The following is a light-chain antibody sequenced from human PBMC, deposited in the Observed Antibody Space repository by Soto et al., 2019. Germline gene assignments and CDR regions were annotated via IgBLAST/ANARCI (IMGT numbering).Light chain of an antibody. J-gene: IGKJ1*01. CDR1: QSISIW. V-gene: IGKV1-5*01. Sequence: IQMTQPPSTLSASVGDRVTITCRASQSISIWLAWYQQKPGKAPKLLIYDVSNLESGIPSRFSGSGSGTDFTLTISSLQPDDSATYYCQQYHTFWTFGQGTKVDIK. CDR3: QQYHTFWT. CDR2: DVS.